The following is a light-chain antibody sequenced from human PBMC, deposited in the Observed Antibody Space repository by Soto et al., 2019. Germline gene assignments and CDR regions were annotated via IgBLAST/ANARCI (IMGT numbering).Light chain of an antibody. V-gene: IGLV2-14*01. J-gene: IGLJ1*01. CDR1: SSDVGSYNY. Sequence: ALAQPASVSGSPGQSITISCTGTSSDVGSYNYVSWYQQHPGKAPKLMIYEVSDRPSGISSRFSGSKSGNTASLTISGLQTEDEADYYCSSYTSSSTLFGTGTKVTVL. CDR2: EVS. CDR3: SSYTSSSTL.